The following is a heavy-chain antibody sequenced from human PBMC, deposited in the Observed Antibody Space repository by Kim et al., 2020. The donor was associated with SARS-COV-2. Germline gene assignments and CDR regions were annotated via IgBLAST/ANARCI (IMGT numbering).Heavy chain of an antibody. V-gene: IGHV3-48*03. J-gene: IGHJ4*02. Sequence: GGSLRLSCAASGFTFSSYEMNWVRQAPGKGLEWVSYISSSGSTIYYADSVKGRFTISRDNAKNSLYLQMNSLRAEDTAVYYCATSKFRIAARRTRDLFDYWGQGTLVTGSS. CDR2: ISSSGSTI. CDR3: ATSKFRIAARRTRDLFDY. D-gene: IGHD6-6*01. CDR1: GFTFSSYE.